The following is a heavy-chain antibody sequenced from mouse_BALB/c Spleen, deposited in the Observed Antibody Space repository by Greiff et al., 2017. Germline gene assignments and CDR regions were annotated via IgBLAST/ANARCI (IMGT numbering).Heavy chain of an antibody. J-gene: IGHJ1*01. CDR1: GFSLTSYG. D-gene: IGHD1-1*01. Sequence: QVQLKESGPGLVAPSQSLSITCTVSGFSLTSYGVHWVRQPPGKGLEWLGVIWAGGSTNYNSALMSRLSISKDNSKSQVFLKMNSLQTDDTAMYYCARHFYGSDWYFDVWGAGTTVTVSS. V-gene: IGHV2-9*02. CDR2: IWAGGST. CDR3: ARHFYGSDWYFDV.